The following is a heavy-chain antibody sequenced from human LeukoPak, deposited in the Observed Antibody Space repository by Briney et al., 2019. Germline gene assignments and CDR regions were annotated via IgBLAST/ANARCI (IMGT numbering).Heavy chain of an antibody. J-gene: IGHJ3*01. CDR1: GGSISSTSYY. D-gene: IGHD3-22*01. CDR3: AKAGVRYFDSSGLYAFDF. CDR2: IYYSGST. Sequence: PSETLSLTCAVSGGSISSTSYYWAWIRQPPGKGLEWIGTIYYSGSTYHNPSLKSRVTLSVDTSRNQFSLRLSSVDAADTAVYYCAKAGVRYFDSSGLYAFDFWGQGTTVTVSS. V-gene: IGHV4-39*01.